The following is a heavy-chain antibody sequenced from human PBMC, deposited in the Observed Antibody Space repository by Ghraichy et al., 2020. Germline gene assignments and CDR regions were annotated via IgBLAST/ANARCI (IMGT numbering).Heavy chain of an antibody. CDR3: ARDLPTRV. CDR1: GFTFSNYW. Sequence: GGSLRLSCAASGFTFSNYWMSWVRQAPGKGLEWVANIKHDGSEKYYVDSVKGRFTISRDNAKNSVFLQMDSLRAEDTAVYYCARDLPTRVWGQGTLVTVSS. D-gene: IGHD2-2*01. J-gene: IGHJ4*02. V-gene: IGHV3-7*03. CDR2: IKHDGSEK.